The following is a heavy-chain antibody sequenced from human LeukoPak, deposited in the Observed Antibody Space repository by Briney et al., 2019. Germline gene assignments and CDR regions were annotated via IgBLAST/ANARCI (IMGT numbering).Heavy chain of an antibody. V-gene: IGHV4-30-4*01. CDR2: IYYSGST. J-gene: IGHJ4*02. D-gene: IGHD4-17*01. Sequence: SETLSLTCTVSGGSISSGDYYWSWIRQPPGKGLGWIGYIYYSGSTYYNPSLKSRVTISVDTSKNQFSLKLSSVTAADTAVYYCASSFGDYVAVDYWGQGTLVTVSS. CDR1: GGSISSGDYY. CDR3: ASSFGDYVAVDY.